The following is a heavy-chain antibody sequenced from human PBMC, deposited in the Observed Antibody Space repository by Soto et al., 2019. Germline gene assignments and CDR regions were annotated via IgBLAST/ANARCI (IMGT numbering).Heavy chain of an antibody. V-gene: IGHV4-59*08. CDR2: IFTSGNT. J-gene: IGHJ4*02. CDR1: GGSMRNFY. CDR3: ARHRNAYDTDFDY. Sequence: SETLSLTCTVSGGSMRNFYWSWIRQSPGKGLEWIGYIFTSGNTDYNPSLKSRVTISVDMSKNHFSLKLTSVTAADTAVYYCARHRNAYDTDFDYWGQGTLVTVSS. D-gene: IGHD3-9*01.